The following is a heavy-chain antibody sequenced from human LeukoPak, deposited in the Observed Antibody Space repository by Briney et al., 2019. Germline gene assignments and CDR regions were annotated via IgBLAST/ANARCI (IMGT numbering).Heavy chain of an antibody. CDR3: ARHSYRGYCSSTSCYEY. CDR2: IYYSGST. D-gene: IGHD2-2*01. Sequence: PSETLSLTCTVSGGSISSSSYYWGWLRQPPETGLEWIGRIYYSGSTYYNPSLKSRVTISVDTSKHQFSLKLSSVTAADTAVYYCARHSYRGYCSSTSCYEYWGQGTLVTVSS. J-gene: IGHJ4*02. CDR1: GGSISSSSYY. V-gene: IGHV4-39*01.